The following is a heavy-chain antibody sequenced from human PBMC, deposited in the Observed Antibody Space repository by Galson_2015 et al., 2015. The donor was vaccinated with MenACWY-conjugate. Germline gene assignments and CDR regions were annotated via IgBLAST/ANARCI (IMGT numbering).Heavy chain of an antibody. CDR1: GGSISSSSYY. CDR3: AREGPPFWSGYYSGFD. Sequence: SETLSLTCTVSGGSISSSSYYWGWIRQPPGKGLEWIGSIYYSGSTYYNPSLKSRVTISVDTSKNQFSLKLSSVTAADTAVYYCAREGPPFWSGYYSGFDWGQGTLVTVSS. J-gene: IGHJ4*02. CDR2: IYYSGST. D-gene: IGHD3-3*01. V-gene: IGHV4-39*07.